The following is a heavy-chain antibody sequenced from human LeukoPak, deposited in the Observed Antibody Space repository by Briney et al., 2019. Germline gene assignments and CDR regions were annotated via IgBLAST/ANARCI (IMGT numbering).Heavy chain of an antibody. J-gene: IGHJ4*02. Sequence: PSETLSLTCTVSGGSISSSSYYWGWIRQPPGKGLEWIGSIYYSGSTYYNPSLKSRVTISVDTSKNQFSLKLSSVTAADTAVYYCARRNQVLREYYYDSSDYLYFDYWGQGTLVTVSS. CDR3: ARRNQVLREYYYDSSDYLYFDY. V-gene: IGHV4-39*01. CDR2: IYYSGST. D-gene: IGHD3-22*01. CDR1: GGSISSSSYY.